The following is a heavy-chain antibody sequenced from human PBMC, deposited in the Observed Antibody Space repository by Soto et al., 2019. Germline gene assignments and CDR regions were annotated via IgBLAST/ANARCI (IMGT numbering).Heavy chain of an antibody. CDR1: GYTFSDCG. J-gene: IGHJ4*02. CDR2: VRAYNRNT. V-gene: IGHV1-18*01. Sequence: QVQLVQSGPEVKKPGASVKVTCKGYGYTFSDCGVTWVRQAPGQGLERLGWVRAYNRNTDYAQKFEDRATMTIDTSTNTAYLELRGLTPDDTAVSYCARERRWEPLLYWGQGTL. CDR3: ARERRWEPLLY. D-gene: IGHD1-26*01.